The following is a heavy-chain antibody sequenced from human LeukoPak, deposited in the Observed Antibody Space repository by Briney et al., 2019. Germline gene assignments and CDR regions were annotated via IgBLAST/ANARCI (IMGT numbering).Heavy chain of an antibody. CDR3: ARGGDIVVVPAAIEDAFDI. CDR2: ISSSGSTI. CDR1: GFTFSDYY. Sequence: PGGSLRLSCAASGFTFSDYYMSWIRQAPGKGLEWVSYISSSGSTIYYADSVKGRFTISRDNAKNSLYLQMNSLRAEDTAVYYCARGGDIVVVPAAIEDAFDIWGQGTMVTVSS. V-gene: IGHV3-11*04. D-gene: IGHD2-2*02. J-gene: IGHJ3*02.